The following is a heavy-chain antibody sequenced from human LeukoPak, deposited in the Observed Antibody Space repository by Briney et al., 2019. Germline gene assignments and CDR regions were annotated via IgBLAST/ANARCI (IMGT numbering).Heavy chain of an antibody. V-gene: IGHV3-23*01. CDR3: AKEDYYGSGSYCGTWFDP. CDR2: ISGSGGST. J-gene: IGHJ5*02. CDR1: GFTFSSYA. Sequence: GGSLRLSCAASGFTFSSYAMSWVRQAPGKGLEWVSAISGSGGSTYYADSVKGRFTISRDNSKNTLYLQMNSLRAEDTAVYYCAKEDYYGSGSYCGTWFDPWGQGTLVTVSS. D-gene: IGHD3-10*01.